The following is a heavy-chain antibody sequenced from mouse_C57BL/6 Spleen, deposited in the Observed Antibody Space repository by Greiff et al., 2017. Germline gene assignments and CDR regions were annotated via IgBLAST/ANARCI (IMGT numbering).Heavy chain of an antibody. D-gene: IGHD3-1*01. J-gene: IGHJ1*03. CDR3: TREVGDEGRYFDV. Sequence: QVQLKESGAELVRPGASVTLSCKASGYTFTDYEMHWVKQTPVHGLEWIGAIDPETGGTAYNQKFKGKAILTADKSSSTAYMELRSLTSEDSAVYYCTREVGDEGRYFDVWGTGTTVTVSS. CDR2: IDPETGGT. V-gene: IGHV1-15*01. CDR1: GYTFTDYE.